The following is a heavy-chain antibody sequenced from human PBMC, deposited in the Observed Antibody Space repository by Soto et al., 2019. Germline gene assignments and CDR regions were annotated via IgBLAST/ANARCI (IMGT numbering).Heavy chain of an antibody. CDR3: ARGSSSSRWYFDL. CDR1: GYTFTGYY. J-gene: IGHJ2*01. D-gene: IGHD6-6*01. CDR2: INPNSGGT. V-gene: IGHV1-2*04. Sequence: QVQLVQSGAEVKKPGASVKVSCKASGYTFTGYYMHWVRQAPGQGLEWMGWINPNSGGTNYAQKFSGWVTKARDTSISTAYMELSRLRSDDTAVYYCARGSSSSRWYFDLWGRGTLVTVSS.